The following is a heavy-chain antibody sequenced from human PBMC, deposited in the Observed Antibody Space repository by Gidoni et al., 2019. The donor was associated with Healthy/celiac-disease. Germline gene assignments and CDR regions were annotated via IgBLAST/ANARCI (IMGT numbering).Heavy chain of an antibody. CDR2: IYYSGST. CDR3: AGVYSSGCDY. J-gene: IGHJ4*02. D-gene: IGHD6-19*01. CDR1: GGSISSYY. V-gene: IGHV4-59*01. Sequence: QVQLQESGPGLVKPSETLSLTCTVSGGSISSYYWSWIRQPPGKGLEWIGYIYYSGSTNYNPSLKSRVTISVDTSKNQFSLKLSSVTAADTAVYYCAGVYSSGCDYWGQGTLVTVSS.